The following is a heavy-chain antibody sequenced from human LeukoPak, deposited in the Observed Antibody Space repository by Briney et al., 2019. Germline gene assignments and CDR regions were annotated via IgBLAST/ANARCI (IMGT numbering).Heavy chain of an antibody. D-gene: IGHD5-24*01. CDR3: ARCGTSNNYHYYGLDV. CDR2: ISISGSYI. J-gene: IGHJ6*02. CDR1: GFTFNDYH. V-gene: IGHV3-11*03. Sequence: GGSLSLSCRASGFTFNDYHMSWLRQAPGKGLEWISYISISGSYINHTDSVKGRFTIYRDNAKNSLYLRMTSLRAEDTAVYYCARCGTSNNYHYYGLDVWGQGTTVTVSS.